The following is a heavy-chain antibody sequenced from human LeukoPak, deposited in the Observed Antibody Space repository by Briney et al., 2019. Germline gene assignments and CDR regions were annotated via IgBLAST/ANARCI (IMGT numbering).Heavy chain of an antibody. D-gene: IGHD2-15*01. CDR2: TSGSGGST. Sequence: SCKASGGTFGSYAISWVRQAPGQGLEWISGTSGSGGSTYYANSVKGRFTISRDNSKNTLYLEMNSLRAEDTAVYYCAKNGGSQCYSHLDYWGRGSLVTVSS. V-gene: IGHV3-23*01. J-gene: IGHJ4*02. CDR1: GGTFGSYA. CDR3: AKNGGSQCYSHLDY.